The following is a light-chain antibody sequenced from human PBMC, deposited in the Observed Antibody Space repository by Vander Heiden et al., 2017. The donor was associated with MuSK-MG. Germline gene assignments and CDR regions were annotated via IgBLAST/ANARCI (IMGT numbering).Light chain of an antibody. CDR2: EDR. Sequence: YVLTQPPSVSVAPGQTATITCGGNNIGSKSVHWYQQKPGQAPVLVISEDRARPSGIPERFSGSNSGKTATLSITRVEAGDEADYFWQAWDTNSDHVVFGGGTKLTVL. V-gene: IGLV3-21*02. CDR1: NIGSKS. J-gene: IGLJ2*01. CDR3: QAWDTNSDHVV.